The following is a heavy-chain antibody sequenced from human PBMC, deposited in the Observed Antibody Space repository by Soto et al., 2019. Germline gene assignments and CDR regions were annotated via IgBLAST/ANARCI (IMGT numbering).Heavy chain of an antibody. CDR2: IIPIFGTA. CDR1: GGTFSSYA. J-gene: IGHJ5*02. V-gene: IGHV1-69*13. Sequence: ASVKVSCKASGGTFSSYAISWVRQAPGQGLEWMGGIIPIFGTANYAQKFQGRVTITADESTSTAYMELSSLRSEDTAVYYCARGRAAAWRGAFDPWGQGTLVTVSS. CDR3: ARGRAAAWRGAFDP. D-gene: IGHD6-13*01.